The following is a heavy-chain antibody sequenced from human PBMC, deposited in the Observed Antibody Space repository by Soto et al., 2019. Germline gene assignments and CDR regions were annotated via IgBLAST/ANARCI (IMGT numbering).Heavy chain of an antibody. CDR3: ARLYGYCIRNSCHGHYAMDV. V-gene: IGHV4-39*01. CDR1: GGSISSSSYY. CDR2: IYYSGST. J-gene: IGHJ6*02. Sequence: SETLSLTCTVSGGSISSSSYYWGWIRQPPGKGLEWIGSIYYSGSTYYNPSLNSRVTVSVDTSKNQFSLKVTSVTAADTAVYYCARLYGYCIRNSCHGHYAMDVWGQGTTVTVSS. D-gene: IGHD2-2*01.